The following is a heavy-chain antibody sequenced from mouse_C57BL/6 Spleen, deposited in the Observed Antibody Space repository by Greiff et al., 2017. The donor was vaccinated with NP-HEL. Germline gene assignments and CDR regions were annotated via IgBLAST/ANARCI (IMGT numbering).Heavy chain of an antibody. CDR2: ISNGGGST. V-gene: IGHV5-12*01. CDR1: GFTFSDYY. Sequence: EVQLQESGGGLVQPGGSLKLSCAASGFTFSDYYMYWVRQTPEKRLEWVAYISNGGGSTYYPDTVKGRFTISRDNAKNTLYLQMSRLKSEDTAMYYCARGERSTMVTFFDYWGQGTTLTVSS. J-gene: IGHJ2*01. CDR3: ARGERSTMVTFFDY. D-gene: IGHD2-2*01.